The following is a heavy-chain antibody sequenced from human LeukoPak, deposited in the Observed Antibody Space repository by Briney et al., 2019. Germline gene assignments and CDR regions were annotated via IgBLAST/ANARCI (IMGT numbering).Heavy chain of an antibody. CDR2: ITPKSGDT. V-gene: IGHV1-2*02. CDR3: ARSINS. J-gene: IGHJ4*02. D-gene: IGHD3-3*02. CDR1: GYTFTDYN. Sequence: ASVKVSCKASGYTFTDYNVHWVRQAPGQGLEWMGRITPKSGDTYYAPKFQGRVTMTRDTSISTAYMDLSGLTSDDTAVYYSARSINSWGQGTLVTVSS.